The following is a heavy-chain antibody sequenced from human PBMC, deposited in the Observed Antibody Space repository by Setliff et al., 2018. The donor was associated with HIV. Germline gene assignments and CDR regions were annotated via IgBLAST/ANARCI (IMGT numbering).Heavy chain of an antibody. D-gene: IGHD3-10*01. V-gene: IGHV1-18*01. CDR2: ISTYNGNT. CDR3: ARGKGVGGVIITGGLDV. Sequence: ASVKVSCKTSGYTFISYGVTWVRQVPGQGLEWVGWISTYNGNTNYAQKFQGRVTMTRDTSISTAYMELSSLTSEDTAVYYCARGKGVGGVIITGGLDVWGKGTTVTVSS. J-gene: IGHJ6*04. CDR1: GYTFISYG.